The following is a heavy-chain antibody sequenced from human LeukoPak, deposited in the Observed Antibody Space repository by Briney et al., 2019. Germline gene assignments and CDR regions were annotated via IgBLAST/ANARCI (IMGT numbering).Heavy chain of an antibody. CDR2: INHSGST. CDR1: GGSFSGSY. CDR3: ARGGEYSSAPFDY. J-gene: IGHJ4*02. V-gene: IGHV4-34*01. D-gene: IGHD5-18*01. Sequence: SETLSLTCAVYGGSFSGSYWSWIRQPPGKGLEWIGEINHSGSTNYNPSLKSRVTISVDTSKNQFSLKLSSVTAADTAVYYCARGGEYSSAPFDYWGQGTLVTVSS.